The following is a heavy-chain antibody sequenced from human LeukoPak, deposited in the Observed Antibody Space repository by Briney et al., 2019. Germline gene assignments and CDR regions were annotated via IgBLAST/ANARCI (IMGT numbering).Heavy chain of an antibody. CDR3: ARWGYCRCGSCYDSDRFYDY. J-gene: IGHJ4*02. Sequence: SVGLYYGASGYTNHRYYMNGVRRAPGQGSEGMGWIKNNSGGTKYAQKFQGRVTMTRDKSISTAYMELSRLRADDTAVDDCARWGYCRCGSCYDSDRFYDYWGPGTLVTGSS. CDR2: IKNNSGGT. CDR1: GYTNHRYY. V-gene: IGHV1-2*02. D-gene: IGHD2-15*01.